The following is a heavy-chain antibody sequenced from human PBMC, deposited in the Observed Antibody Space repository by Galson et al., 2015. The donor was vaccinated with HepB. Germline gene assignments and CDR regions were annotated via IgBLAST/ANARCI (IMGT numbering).Heavy chain of an antibody. Sequence: SLRLSCAAYGFIFRNHAMHWVRQAPGKGLEWLAVISYDGIHKNYADSVRGRFVISRDDSKNTLYLEMNSLITEDTAVYYCARSHDSSGFYYYGMDVWGQGTTVTVAS. CDR2: ISYDGIHK. J-gene: IGHJ6*02. D-gene: IGHD3-22*01. CDR1: GFIFRNHA. CDR3: ARSHDSSGFYYYGMDV. V-gene: IGHV3-30*09.